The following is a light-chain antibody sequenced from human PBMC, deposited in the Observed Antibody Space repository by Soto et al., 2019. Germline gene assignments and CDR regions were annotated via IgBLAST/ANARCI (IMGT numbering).Light chain of an antibody. CDR2: DAY. V-gene: IGKV3-20*01. J-gene: IGKJ2*01. CDR3: QQYAGSPRT. CDR1: QSVRSNF. Sequence: IVLTQSPGTLSLSPGDTATLSCRASQSVRSNFLAWYQHKPGQAPRLLIHDAYSRATGIPDRFSGSGSDRDFTLTISRLEPEDFAVYYCQQYAGSPRTFGQGTKVDIK.